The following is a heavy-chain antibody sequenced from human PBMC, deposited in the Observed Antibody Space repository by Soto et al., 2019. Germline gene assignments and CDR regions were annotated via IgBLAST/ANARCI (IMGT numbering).Heavy chain of an antibody. J-gene: IGHJ4*02. CDR3: AKRQVIRYLDCGV. D-gene: IGHD3-9*01. V-gene: IGHV3-30*18. Sequence: SVRPSCERCVVKESRYRRQSVRQDPGKGLEWVAVISYDGSNKYYADSVKGRFTISRDNSKNTLYLQMNSLRAEDTAVYYCAKRQVIRYLDCGVWGQGTLVTLYS. CDR2: ISYDGSNK. CDR1: VVKESRYR.